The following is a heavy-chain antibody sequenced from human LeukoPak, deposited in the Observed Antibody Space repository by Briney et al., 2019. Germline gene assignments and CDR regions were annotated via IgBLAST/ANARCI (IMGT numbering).Heavy chain of an antibody. V-gene: IGHV3-21*01. D-gene: IGHD6-13*01. CDR1: GFTFSSYS. J-gene: IGHJ4*02. CDR3: ARGGIYSQGFDS. Sequence: GGSLVLSFAASGFTFSSYSMNWVRPAPGKGLEWVASISSTSDYIYYADSLKGRLAISRDNAKNSLYLQMNSLRAEDTAVYYCARGGIYSQGFDSWGQGTLVTVSS. CDR2: ISSTSDYI.